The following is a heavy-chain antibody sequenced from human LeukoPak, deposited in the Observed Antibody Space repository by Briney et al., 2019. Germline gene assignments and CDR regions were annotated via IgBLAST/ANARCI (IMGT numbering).Heavy chain of an antibody. J-gene: IGHJ5*02. Sequence: SETLSLTCAVYGGSFSGYYWSWIRQPPGKGLEWIGEINHSGSTNYNPSLKSRVTISVDTSKNQFSLQLNSVTPEDTAVYYCARDEQWLLQTWGQGTLVTVSS. CDR2: INHSGST. CDR3: ARDEQWLLQT. CDR1: GGSFSGYY. D-gene: IGHD6-19*01. V-gene: IGHV4-34*01.